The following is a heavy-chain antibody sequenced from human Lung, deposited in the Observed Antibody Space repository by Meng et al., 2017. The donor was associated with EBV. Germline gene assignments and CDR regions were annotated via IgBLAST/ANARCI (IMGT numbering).Heavy chain of an antibody. D-gene: IGHD2-2*01. CDR2: INYSGIT. V-gene: IGHV4-34*01. CDR3: ARGGTSSAPFDY. Sequence: HLPEWGAGLLKPSETLSLTCGVSGRSFSSSYWSWIRQPPGKGLEWIGQINYSGITNYNPSLKSRVTISVDTSKNQFSLSLNSVTAADTAVYYCARGGTSSAPFDYWGQETLVTVSS. J-gene: IGHJ4*02. CDR1: GRSFSSSY.